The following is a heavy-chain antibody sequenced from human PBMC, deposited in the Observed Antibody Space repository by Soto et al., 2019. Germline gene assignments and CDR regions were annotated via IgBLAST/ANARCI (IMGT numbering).Heavy chain of an antibody. CDR3: TEEITPGGAHV. CDR2: IIWNTGRV. Sequence: EVQLVESGGDLVQPGRSLRLSCAVSGLRFHAAGMHWVRQAPGKGLEWVSGIIWNTGRVGYADSVKGRFTISRDKTKNSLYLKMNSLRVEDTALYFCTEEITPGGAHVWGQGTTVTVA. J-gene: IGHJ6*02. V-gene: IGHV3-9*01. CDR1: GLRFHAAG. D-gene: IGHD3-10*01.